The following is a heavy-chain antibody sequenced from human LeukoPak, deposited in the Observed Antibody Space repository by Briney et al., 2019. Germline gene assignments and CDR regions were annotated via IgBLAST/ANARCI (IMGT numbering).Heavy chain of an antibody. D-gene: IGHD3-10*01. CDR3: ARDPQMVRGVVLDY. Sequence: GSLRLSCAASGFTFSDYYMSWIRQSPGKGLEWVSYISSSGSTIYYADSVKGRFTISRDNAKNSLYLQMNSLRAEDTAVYYCARDPQMVRGVVLDYWGQGTLVTVSS. V-gene: IGHV3-11*01. J-gene: IGHJ4*02. CDR2: ISSSGSTI. CDR1: GFTFSDYY.